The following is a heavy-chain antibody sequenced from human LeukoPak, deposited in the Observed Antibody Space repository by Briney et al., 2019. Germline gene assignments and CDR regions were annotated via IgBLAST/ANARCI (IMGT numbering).Heavy chain of an antibody. D-gene: IGHD3-3*01. V-gene: IGHV3-7*01. CDR1: GFIFTNYF. CDR3: ARGVPYDSWSGPHYSDY. Sequence: SGGSLRLSCAASGFIFTNYFMSWVRQAPGKGLEWVASIKQDGSQEYYVDSVKGRFTISRDSAKNSLYLQMNSLRAEDTAVYYCARGVPYDSWSGPHYSDYWGQGTLVTVSS. CDR2: IKQDGSQE. J-gene: IGHJ4*02.